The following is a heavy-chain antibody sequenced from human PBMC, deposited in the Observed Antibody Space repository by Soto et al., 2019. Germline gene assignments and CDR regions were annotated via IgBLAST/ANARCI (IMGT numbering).Heavy chain of an antibody. Sequence: PGGSLRLSCTASGFALSRYWMYWVRQAPGKGLVWVSHINSGGNITPYPDSVRGRFTISRDNSKNTLYLDMHSLTTDDTAAYFCARSLWSPYFYYGLDVWGQGTTVTVSS. J-gene: IGHJ6*02. CDR1: GFALSRYW. CDR3: ARSLWSPYFYYGLDV. V-gene: IGHV3-74*01. CDR2: INSGGNIT. D-gene: IGHD2-21*01.